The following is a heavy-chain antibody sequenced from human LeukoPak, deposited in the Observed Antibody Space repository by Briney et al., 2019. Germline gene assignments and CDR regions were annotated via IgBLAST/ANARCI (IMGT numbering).Heavy chain of an antibody. CDR2: IYTSGST. CDR1: GGSISSYY. J-gene: IGHJ6*02. Sequence: SETLSLTCTVSGGSISSYYWSWIRQPAGKGLEWIGRIYTSGSTNYNPSRKSRVTMSVDTSKHHFSLTLSSVTDADTAVYYCARDQVVPAAINYYYGMDVWGQGTTVTVSS. V-gene: IGHV4-4*07. D-gene: IGHD2-2*01. CDR3: ARDQVVPAAINYYYGMDV.